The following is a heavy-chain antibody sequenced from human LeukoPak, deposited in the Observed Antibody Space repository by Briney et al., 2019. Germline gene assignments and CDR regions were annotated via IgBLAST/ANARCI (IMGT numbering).Heavy chain of an antibody. V-gene: IGHV4-39*01. CDR2: IYYGGNT. Sequence: PSETLSLTCTVSGGSISSSSYYWGWVRQPPGKGLEWIGNIYYGGNTYYNPSLKSRVTISVDTSKNQFSLKLSSVTAAGTAVYYCARHKEGIMVRGLITKEERTYKWFDPWGQGTLVTVSS. CDR1: GGSISSSSYY. D-gene: IGHD3-10*01. CDR3: ARHKEGIMVRGLITKEERTYKWFDP. J-gene: IGHJ5*02.